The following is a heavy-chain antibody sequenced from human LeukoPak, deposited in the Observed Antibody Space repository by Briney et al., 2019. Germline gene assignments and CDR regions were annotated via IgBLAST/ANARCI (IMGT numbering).Heavy chain of an antibody. CDR1: GGSISSHY. CDR3: ARDPVHYDYVWGSSCYFDY. Sequence: SETLSLTCTVSGGSISSHYWSWIRQPPGKGLEGIGYISHSGSTKYNPSLKSRVAISIDTSKNQFSLRLSSVTAADTAVYYCARDPVHYDYVWGSSCYFDYWGQGTLVTVSS. V-gene: IGHV4-59*11. D-gene: IGHD3-16*01. CDR2: ISHSGST. J-gene: IGHJ4*02.